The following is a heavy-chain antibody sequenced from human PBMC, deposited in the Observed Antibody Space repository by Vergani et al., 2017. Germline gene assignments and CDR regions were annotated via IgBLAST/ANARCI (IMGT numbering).Heavy chain of an antibody. CDR3: ARRGDSSSYYHYMDV. CDR1: GYTFTGYY. D-gene: IGHD6-6*01. J-gene: IGHJ6*03. V-gene: IGHV1-2*02. CDR2: INPNSGGT. Sequence: QVQLVQSGAEVKKPGSSVKVSCKASGYTFTGYYMHWVRQAPGQGLEWMGWINPNSGGTNYAQKFQGRVTITADESTSTAYMELSSLRSEDTAVYYCARRGDSSSYYHYMDVWGKGTTVTVSS.